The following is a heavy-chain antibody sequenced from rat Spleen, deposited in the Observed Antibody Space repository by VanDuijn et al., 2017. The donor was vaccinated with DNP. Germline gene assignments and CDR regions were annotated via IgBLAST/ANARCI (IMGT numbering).Heavy chain of an antibody. Sequence: EVQLVESGGGLVQPGRSLKLSCAASGFSFSNHDMAWVRQAPTKGLEWVASISPGGGGTYYRDSVKGRFIVSRDNAKSSLYLQMDSLRSDDTATYYCAGLPYYGYWGDYWGQGVMVTVSS. D-gene: IGHD1-7*01. V-gene: IGHV5-27*01. CDR1: GFSFSNHD. CDR2: ISPGGGGT. CDR3: AGLPYYGYWGDY. J-gene: IGHJ2*01.